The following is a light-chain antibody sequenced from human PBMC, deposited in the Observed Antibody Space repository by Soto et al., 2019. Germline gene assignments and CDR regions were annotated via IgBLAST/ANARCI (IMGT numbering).Light chain of an antibody. Sequence: ETVMTQSPATLSLSPGERATLSCRASQSVNSNLSWYQQKACQAPRLLIYGTSTRATGIPARFSGSGSGTDFTLTISSLQFEDFAVYYCQQYNNWPRTFGQGTKVDIK. CDR2: GTS. V-gene: IGKV3-15*01. J-gene: IGKJ1*01. CDR1: QSVNSN. CDR3: QQYNNWPRT.